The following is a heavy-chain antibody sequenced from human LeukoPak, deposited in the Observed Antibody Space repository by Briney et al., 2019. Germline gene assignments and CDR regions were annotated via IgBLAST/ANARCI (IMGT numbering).Heavy chain of an antibody. D-gene: IGHD6-19*01. CDR3: AREGVAVAAEDFDY. J-gene: IGHJ4*02. V-gene: IGHV3-21*01. CDR2: ISSSSSYI. Sequence: PGGSLRLSCAASGFTFSSYSMNWVRQAPGKGLEWVSSISSSSSYIYYADSVKGRFTISRDNAKNSLYLQMNSLRAEDTAVYYCAREGVAVAAEDFDYWGQGTLVTVSS. CDR1: GFTFSSYS.